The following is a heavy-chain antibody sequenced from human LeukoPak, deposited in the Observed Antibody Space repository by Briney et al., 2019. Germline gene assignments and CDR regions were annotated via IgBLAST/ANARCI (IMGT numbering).Heavy chain of an antibody. CDR1: GFTFSNAW. D-gene: IGHD3-10*01. CDR2: IKSKTDGGTT. J-gene: IGHJ4*02. V-gene: IGHV3-15*01. CDR3: TTLITYYYGSGRDY. Sequence: GGSLRLSCAASGFTFSNAWMSWLRQAPGKELEWVGRIKSKTDGGTTDYAAPVKGRFTISRDDSKNTLYLQMNSLKTEDTAVYYCTTLITYYYGSGRDYWGQGTLVTVSS.